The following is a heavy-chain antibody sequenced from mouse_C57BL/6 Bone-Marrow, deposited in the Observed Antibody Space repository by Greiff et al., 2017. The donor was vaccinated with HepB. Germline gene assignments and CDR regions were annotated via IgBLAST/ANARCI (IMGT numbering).Heavy chain of an antibody. D-gene: IGHD3-3*01. CDR2: INPSSGYT. Sequence: QVQLQQSGAELARPGASVKMSCKASGYTFTSYTMHWVKQRPGQGLEWIGYINPSSGYTKYNQKFKDKATLTADKSSSTAYMQLSSLTSEDSAVYYCARYTRRDYAMDYWGQGTSVTVSP. CDR1: GYTFTSYT. V-gene: IGHV1-4*01. J-gene: IGHJ4*01. CDR3: ARYTRRDYAMDY.